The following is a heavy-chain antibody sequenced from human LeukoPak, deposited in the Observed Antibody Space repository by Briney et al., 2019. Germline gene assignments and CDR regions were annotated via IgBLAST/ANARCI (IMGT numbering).Heavy chain of an antibody. CDR3: ARSPNYDFWSGYYDY. D-gene: IGHD3-3*01. CDR1: GFTFSSYW. J-gene: IGHJ4*02. Sequence: GGSLRLSCAASGFTFSSYWMSWVRQAPGKGLEWVANIKQDGSEKYYVDSVKGRFTISRDNAKNSLYLQMNSLRAEDTAVYYCARSPNYDFWSGYYDYWGQGTLVTVSS. CDR2: IKQDGSEK. V-gene: IGHV3-7*01.